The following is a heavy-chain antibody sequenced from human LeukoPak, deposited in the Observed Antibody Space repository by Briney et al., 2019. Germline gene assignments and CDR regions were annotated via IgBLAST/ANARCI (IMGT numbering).Heavy chain of an antibody. CDR3: ARATAPSYDSSGYYY. J-gene: IGHJ4*02. V-gene: IGHV3-21*01. CDR1: GFTFRDYT. CDR2: INKGGTFI. D-gene: IGHD3-22*01. Sequence: GGSLRLSCAASGFTFRDYTMNWVRQSPGKGLEWVSAINKGGTFIKYADSVKGRFTISRNNSKNTLYLQMNSLRAEDTAVYYCARATAPSYDSSGYYYWGQGTLVTVSS.